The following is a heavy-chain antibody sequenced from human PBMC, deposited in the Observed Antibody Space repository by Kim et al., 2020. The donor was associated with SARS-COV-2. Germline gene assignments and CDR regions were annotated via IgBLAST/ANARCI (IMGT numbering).Heavy chain of an antibody. CDR3: AREDADSGYDI. Sequence: NPALKGRVTISGDTSKNQFSLKLSSVTAADTAVYYCAREDADSGYDIWGQGTLVTVSS. V-gene: IGHV4-59*01. D-gene: IGHD5-12*01. J-gene: IGHJ4*02.